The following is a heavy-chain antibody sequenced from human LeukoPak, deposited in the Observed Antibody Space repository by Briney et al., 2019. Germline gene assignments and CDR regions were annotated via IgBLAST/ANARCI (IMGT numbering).Heavy chain of an antibody. D-gene: IGHD3/OR15-3a*01. V-gene: IGHV4-39*07. CDR2: IYYSGST. CDR1: GGSISSSSYY. CDR3: ARVESDFYYCYYMDV. Sequence: SETLSLTCTVSGGSISSSSYYWGWIRQPPGKGLEWIGSIYYSGSTYYNPSLKSRVTISVDTSKNQFSLKLSSVTAADTAVYYCARVESDFYYCYYMDVWGKGTTVTVSS. J-gene: IGHJ6*03.